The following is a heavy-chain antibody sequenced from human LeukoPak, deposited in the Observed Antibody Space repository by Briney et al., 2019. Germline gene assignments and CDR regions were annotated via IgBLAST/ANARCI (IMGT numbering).Heavy chain of an antibody. D-gene: IGHD1-26*01. CDR1: GGSFSGYY. Sequence: SETLSLTCAVYGGSFSGYYWSWIRQPPGMGLEWIGVISHSGTTHYTPSLKTRVTISLDTSKNQFSLRLSSVTPADTAVYYCARDRGEGIVGTFDYWGQGTLVTVSS. CDR2: ISHSGTT. CDR3: ARDRGEGIVGTFDY. J-gene: IGHJ4*02. V-gene: IGHV4-34*01.